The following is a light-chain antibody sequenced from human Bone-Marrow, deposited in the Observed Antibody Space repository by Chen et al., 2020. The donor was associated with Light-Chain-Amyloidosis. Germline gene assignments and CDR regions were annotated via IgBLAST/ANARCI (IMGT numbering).Light chain of an antibody. J-gene: IGKJ4*01. CDR2: GSS. Sequence: EIVLTQTPGTLSLSPGEGANLSCRASQTISSKYLTWYKQKVGKAHRLLIYGSSSRAAGIPDRFTGSGSRRDFTLTINRLEPEDFAMYYWQQYGTAPLTFGGGTKVEIK. V-gene: IGKV3-20*01. CDR3: QQYGTAPLT. CDR1: QTISSKY.